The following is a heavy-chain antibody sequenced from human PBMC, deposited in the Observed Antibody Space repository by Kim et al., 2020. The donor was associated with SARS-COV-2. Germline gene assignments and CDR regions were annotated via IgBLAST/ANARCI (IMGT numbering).Heavy chain of an antibody. J-gene: IGHJ2*01. CDR2: ISSSGSTI. D-gene: IGHD4-17*01. Sequence: GGSLRLSCAASGFTFSSYEMNWVRQAPGKGLEWVSYISSSGSTIYSADSVKGRFTISRDNAKNSLYLQMSSLRAEDTAVYYCARDSDYGDYVRARNFDLWGRGTLVTVSS. CDR3: ARDSDYGDYVRARNFDL. CDR1: GFTFSSYE. V-gene: IGHV3-48*03.